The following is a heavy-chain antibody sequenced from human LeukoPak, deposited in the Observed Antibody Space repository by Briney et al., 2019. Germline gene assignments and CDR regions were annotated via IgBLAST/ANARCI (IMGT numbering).Heavy chain of an antibody. CDR1: GFTFSSYS. V-gene: IGHV3-21*01. D-gene: IGHD6-19*01. Sequence: GGSLRLSCAASGFTFSSYSMNWVRQAPGKGLEWVSSISSSSSYIYYADSVKGRFTIPRDNAKNSLYLQMNSLRAEDTAVYYCARDIAVAGIVQYYYYYGMDVWGQGTTVTVSS. CDR2: ISSSSSYI. CDR3: ARDIAVAGIVQYYYYYGMDV. J-gene: IGHJ6*02.